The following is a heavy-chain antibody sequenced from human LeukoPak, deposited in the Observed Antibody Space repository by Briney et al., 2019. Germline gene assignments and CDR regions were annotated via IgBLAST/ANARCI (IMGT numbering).Heavy chain of an antibody. D-gene: IGHD1-7*01. Sequence: ASVKVSCKASGYTFTGYYMHWVRQAPGQGLEWMGWINPNSGGTNYAQKFQGRVTMTRDTSISTAYMELSRLRSDDTAVYYCARVGHRPRITGTWALRYWGQGTLVTVSS. J-gene: IGHJ4*02. CDR2: INPNSGGT. V-gene: IGHV1-2*02. CDR3: ARVGHRPRITGTWALRY. CDR1: GYTFTGYY.